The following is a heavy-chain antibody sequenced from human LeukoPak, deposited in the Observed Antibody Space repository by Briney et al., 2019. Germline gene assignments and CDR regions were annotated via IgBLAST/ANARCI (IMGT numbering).Heavy chain of an antibody. J-gene: IGHJ4*02. V-gene: IGHV1-2*02. CDR1: GYTFTSYG. CDR2: INPNGGGT. CDR3: AGGITGGDF. Sequence: GASVKVSCTASGYTFTSYGISWVRQAPGQGLEWMGWINPNGGGTNYAQKFQGRVTMTRDTSISTAYMELSRLRFDDTALYYCAGGITGGDFWGQGTLVTVSS. D-gene: IGHD1-14*01.